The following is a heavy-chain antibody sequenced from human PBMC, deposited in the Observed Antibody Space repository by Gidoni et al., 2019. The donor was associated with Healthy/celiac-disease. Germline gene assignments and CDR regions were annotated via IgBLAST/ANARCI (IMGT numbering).Heavy chain of an antibody. Sequence: QLQLQESGPGLVKPSETLSLTCTVSGGSISSSSYYWGWIRQPPGKGLEWIGSIYYSGSTYYNPSLKSRVTISVDTSKNQFSLKLSSVTAADTAVYYCATQDIVVVPAARDYYYGMDVWCQGTTVTVSS. J-gene: IGHJ6*02. CDR3: ATQDIVVVPAARDYYYGMDV. D-gene: IGHD2-2*01. CDR2: IYYSGST. V-gene: IGHV4-39*01. CDR1: GGSISSSSYY.